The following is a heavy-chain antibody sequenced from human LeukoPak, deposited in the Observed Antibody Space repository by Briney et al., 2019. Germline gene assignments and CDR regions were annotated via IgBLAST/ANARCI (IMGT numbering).Heavy chain of an antibody. Sequence: GGSLRLPCAASGFTFSSYAMNWVRQAPGKGLEWVSAISGSGGTTYYADSVKGRFTISRDNAKNSLYLQMNSLRAEDTAVYYCARGGFGELLGWFDPWGQGTLVTVSS. V-gene: IGHV3-23*01. D-gene: IGHD3-10*01. CDR1: GFTFSSYA. CDR3: ARGGFGELLGWFDP. CDR2: ISGSGGTT. J-gene: IGHJ5*02.